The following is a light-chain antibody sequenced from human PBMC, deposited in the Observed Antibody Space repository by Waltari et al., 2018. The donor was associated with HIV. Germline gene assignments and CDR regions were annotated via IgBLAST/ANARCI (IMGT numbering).Light chain of an antibody. Sequence: QSVLTQPPSASGTPGQRVTISCSGSSSNIGGNYVYWYQQLPGTAPKLLIYKNNQRPSGVPERFSGSKSGTSASMAISGLRSEDEADYYCASWDDSLSGYVV. CDR1: SSNIGGNY. CDR3: ASWDDSLSGYVV. V-gene: IGLV1-47*01. J-gene: IGLJ2*01. CDR2: KNN.